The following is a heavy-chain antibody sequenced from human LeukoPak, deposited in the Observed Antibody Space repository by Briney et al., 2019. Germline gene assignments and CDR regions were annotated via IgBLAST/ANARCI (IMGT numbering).Heavy chain of an antibody. J-gene: IGHJ4*02. CDR3: AKKLGSSPGDFFDY. CDR2: INSDGSST. D-gene: IGHD6-6*01. Sequence: PGGSLRLSCAASGFTFSSYWMHWVRQAPGKGLVWVSRINSDGSSTSYADSVKGRFTISRDKSKNTLYLQMNSLRADDTAVYFCAKKLGSSPGDFFDYWGQGTLVTVSS. V-gene: IGHV3-74*01. CDR1: GFTFSSYW.